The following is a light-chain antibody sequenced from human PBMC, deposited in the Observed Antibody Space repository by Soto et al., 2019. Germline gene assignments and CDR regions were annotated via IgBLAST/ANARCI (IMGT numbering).Light chain of an antibody. J-gene: IGKJ5*01. CDR2: DTS. V-gene: IGKV3-11*01. CDR1: QSVSRY. CDR3: QQRSNWPPIT. Sequence: EIVLTQSPATLSLSPGERATLSCRASQSVSRYLAWYQQKPGQAPRLLIYDTSHRAAGIPARFSGSGFGTDFTLTISSLEPEDAAVYYCQQRSNWPPITFGQGTRLEIK.